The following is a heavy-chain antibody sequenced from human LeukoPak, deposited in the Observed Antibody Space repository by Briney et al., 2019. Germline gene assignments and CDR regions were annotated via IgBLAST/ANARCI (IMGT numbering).Heavy chain of an antibody. CDR3: AREPFYLDTAMVTYYYGMDV. J-gene: IGHJ6*02. V-gene: IGHV1-69*13. CDR2: IIPIFGTA. D-gene: IGHD5-18*01. Sequence: RASVKVSCKASGGTFSSYAISWVRQAPGQGLEWMGGIIPIFGTANYAQKFQGRVTITADESTSTAYMELSSLRSEDTAVYYCAREPFYLDTAMVTYYYGMDVWGQGTTVTVSS. CDR1: GGTFSSYA.